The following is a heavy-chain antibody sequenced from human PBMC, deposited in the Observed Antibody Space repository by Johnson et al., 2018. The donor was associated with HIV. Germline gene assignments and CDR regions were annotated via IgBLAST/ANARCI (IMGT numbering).Heavy chain of an antibody. V-gene: IGHV3-30-3*01. CDR1: GFTFSSYA. D-gene: IGHD6-19*01. J-gene: IGHJ3*02. Sequence: QVQLVESGGGVVQPGRSLRLSCAASGFTFSSYAMHWVRQAPGKGLEWVAVISYDGSNKYYADSVKGRFTISKDNSENTMYLQMNSLRAEDTAVYYCARHSGWSTGNDAFDIWGQGTMVTVSS. CDR2: ISYDGSNK. CDR3: ARHSGWSTGNDAFDI.